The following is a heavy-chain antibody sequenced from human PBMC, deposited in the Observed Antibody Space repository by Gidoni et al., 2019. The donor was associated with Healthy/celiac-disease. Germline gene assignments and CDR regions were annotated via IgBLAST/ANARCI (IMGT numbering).Heavy chain of an antibody. Sequence: QVQLVESGGGVVQPGRSLRLSCAASGFTFSSYGMHWVRQAPGKGLEWVAVIWYDGSKKYYADSVKGRFTISRDNSKNTLYLQMNSLRAEDTAVYYCARDALTYYDFWSGYGYYGMDVWGQGTTVTVSS. CDR3: ARDALTYYDFWSGYGYYGMDV. CDR1: GFTFSSYG. CDR2: IWYDGSKK. J-gene: IGHJ6*02. D-gene: IGHD3-3*01. V-gene: IGHV3-33*01.